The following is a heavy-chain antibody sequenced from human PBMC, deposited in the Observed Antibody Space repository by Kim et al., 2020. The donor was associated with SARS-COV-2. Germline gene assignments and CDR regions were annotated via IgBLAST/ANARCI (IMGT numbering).Heavy chain of an antibody. CDR2: ISAYNGNT. CDR1: GYTFTSYG. CDR3: ARDVGGPPWVWNDY. V-gene: IGHV1-18*01. J-gene: IGHJ4*02. Sequence: ASVKVSCKASGYTFTSYGISWVRQAPGQGLEWMGWISAYNGNTNYAQKLQGRVTMTTDTSTSTAYMELRSLRSDDTAVYYCARDVGGPPWVWNDYWGQGTLVTVSS. D-gene: IGHD3-16*01.